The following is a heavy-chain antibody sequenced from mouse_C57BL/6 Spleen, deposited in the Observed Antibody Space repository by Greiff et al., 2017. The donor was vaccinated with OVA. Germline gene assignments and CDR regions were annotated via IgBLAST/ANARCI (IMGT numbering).Heavy chain of an antibody. CDR1: GYTFTSYG. CDR2: IYIGNGYT. CDR3: ARYDYDEDYAMDY. V-gene: IGHV1-58*01. Sequence: EVKLVESGAELVRPGSSVKMSCKTSGYTFTSYGINWVKQRPGQGLEWIGYIYIGNGYTEYNEKFKGKATLTSDTSSSTAYMQLSSLTSEDSAIYICARYDYDEDYAMDYWGQGTSVTVSS. J-gene: IGHJ4*01. D-gene: IGHD2-4*01.